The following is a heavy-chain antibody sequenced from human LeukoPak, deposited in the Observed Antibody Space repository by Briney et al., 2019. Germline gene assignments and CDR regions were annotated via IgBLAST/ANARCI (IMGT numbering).Heavy chain of an antibody. V-gene: IGHV3-21*01. D-gene: IGHD6-13*01. J-gene: IGHJ4*02. CDR3: ARAHIAAAGTHFDY. CDR1: GFTFSSYS. CDR2: ISSSSSYI. Sequence: GGSLRLSCAASGFTFSSYSMNWVRQAPGKGLEWVSSISSSSSYIYYADSVKGRFTISRDNAKNSLYLQMNSLRAEDTAVYYCARAHIAAAGTHFDYWGQGTLVTVSS.